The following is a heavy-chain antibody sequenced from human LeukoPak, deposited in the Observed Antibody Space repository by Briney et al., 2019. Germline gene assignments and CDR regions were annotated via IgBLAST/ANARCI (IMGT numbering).Heavy chain of an antibody. J-gene: IGHJ4*02. CDR3: ARGAWTATQPIND. CDR2: ISNDGRDK. CDR1: GFTFGTYA. V-gene: IGHV3-30*04. Sequence: PGRSLRLSCAASGFTFGTYAMHWVRQAPAKGLDWVAVISNDGRDKYYADSVKGRFTISRDNSKNTLDLQMNSLRVDDTAVYYCARGAWTATQPINDWGQGTLVTVSS. D-gene: IGHD2-21*02.